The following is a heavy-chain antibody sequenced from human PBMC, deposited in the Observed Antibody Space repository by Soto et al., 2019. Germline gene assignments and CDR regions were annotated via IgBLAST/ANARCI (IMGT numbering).Heavy chain of an antibody. Sequence: QVQLQESGPGLVKPSETLSLTCTVSGGSISSYYWSWIRQPPGKGLEWIGYIYYSGSTNYNPSLTSRVTISVDTSKNPFSLKLSSVTAADTAVYYCARDSRSSSWYYYYYGMDVWGQGTTVTVSS. J-gene: IGHJ6*02. CDR3: ARDSRSSSWYYYYYGMDV. V-gene: IGHV4-59*01. CDR2: IYYSGST. D-gene: IGHD6-13*01. CDR1: GGSISSYY.